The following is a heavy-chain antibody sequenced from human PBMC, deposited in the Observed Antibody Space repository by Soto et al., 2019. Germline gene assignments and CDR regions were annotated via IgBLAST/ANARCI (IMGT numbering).Heavy chain of an antibody. CDR1: GISFSTST. D-gene: IGHD3-22*01. Sequence: PXGSLILSCASSGISFSTSTMHLVRLTAGKGLEWVALVSDYGSNADYADSVQGRFTISRDNSKNTLFLQMDSLRPEDTAIYYCAGVRPGDNGYPFFDYWGQGTLVTVSS. J-gene: IGHJ4*02. V-gene: IGHV3-30-3*01. CDR3: AGVRPGDNGYPFFDY. CDR2: VSDYGSNA.